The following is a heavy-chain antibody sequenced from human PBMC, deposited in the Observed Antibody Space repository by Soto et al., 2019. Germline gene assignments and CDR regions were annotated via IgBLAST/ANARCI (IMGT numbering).Heavy chain of an antibody. CDR1: GYTFIDYY. D-gene: IGHD3-22*01. Sequence: QLLQSGAEVRKPGASVKVSCKASGYTFIDYYMHWVRQDPGQGLEWMGWINPDTDDSQYAQKFQGSLIMTSDTAINTVYMELSRLTSDDTAVYYCARDYFERSGLYGMALWGQGTTVTVSS. J-gene: IGHJ6*02. CDR3: ARDYFERSGLYGMAL. CDR2: INPDTDDS. V-gene: IGHV1-2*02.